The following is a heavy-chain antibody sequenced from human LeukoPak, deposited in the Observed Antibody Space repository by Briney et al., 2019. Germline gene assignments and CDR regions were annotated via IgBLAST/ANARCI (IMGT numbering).Heavy chain of an antibody. Sequence: GGSLRLSCAASGFTFSSYAMHWVRQAPGKGLEWVAVISYDGSNKYYADSVKGRFTISRGNSKNTLYLQMNSLRAEDTAVYYCARGQSPMYYFDYWGQGTLVTVSS. CDR1: GFTFSSYA. CDR3: ARGQSPMYYFDY. V-gene: IGHV3-30-3*01. J-gene: IGHJ4*02. CDR2: ISYDGSNK.